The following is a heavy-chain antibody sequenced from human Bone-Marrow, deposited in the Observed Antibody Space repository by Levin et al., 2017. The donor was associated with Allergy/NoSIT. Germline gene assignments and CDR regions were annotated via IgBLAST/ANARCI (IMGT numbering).Heavy chain of an antibody. CDR3: AKQDAHFYFWTGQMKYFYNYGMDV. Sequence: LSLTCAASGFRFDRHGMHWVRQAPGKGLEWLAVISYDGSFTYIVEPVKGRFTISRDNSKNTLFLQMDSLRAEDTAVYYCAKQDAHFYFWTGQMKYFYNYGMDVWGQGTTVTVSS. CDR1: GFRFDRHG. V-gene: IGHV3-30*18. D-gene: IGHD3/OR15-3a*01. CDR2: ISYDGSFT. J-gene: IGHJ6*02.